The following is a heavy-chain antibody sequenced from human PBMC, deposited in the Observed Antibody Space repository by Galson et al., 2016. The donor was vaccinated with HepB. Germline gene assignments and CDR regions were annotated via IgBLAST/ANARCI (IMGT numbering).Heavy chain of an antibody. V-gene: IGHV3-72*01. Sequence: SLRLYCAASGFIFSDHYMDWVRQAPGKGLEWLGRSKNKANGYTTEYAASVEGRFTISRDDSKKSLYLQMNSLKIEDTAVYFCTTDRLRGYDYYGMDVWGQGTTVTVS. J-gene: IGHJ6*02. CDR1: GFIFSDHY. CDR2: SKNKANGYTT. CDR3: TTDRLRGYDYYGMDV.